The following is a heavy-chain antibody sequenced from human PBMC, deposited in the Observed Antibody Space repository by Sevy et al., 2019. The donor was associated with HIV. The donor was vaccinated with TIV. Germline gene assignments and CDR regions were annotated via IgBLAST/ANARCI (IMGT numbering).Heavy chain of an antibody. Sequence: GGSLRLSCAASGFTFSNYDMHWVRQAPGKGLEWVAVISHDGNYKNYADSVKVRFTISRDDFKNTLYLQMSSLRPEDTAVYFCAGLFSCGGDCYYLDYWGQGALVTVSS. CDR2: ISHDGNYK. D-gene: IGHD2-21*02. CDR1: GFTFSNYD. V-gene: IGHV3-30-3*01. CDR3: AGLFSCGGDCYYLDY. J-gene: IGHJ4*02.